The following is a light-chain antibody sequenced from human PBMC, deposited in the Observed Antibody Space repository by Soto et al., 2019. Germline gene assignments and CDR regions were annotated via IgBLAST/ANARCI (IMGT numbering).Light chain of an antibody. J-gene: IGLJ1*01. CDR3: SSYTISNNYV. CDR2: EVS. Sequence: QSVLTQPASVSRSPGQSITISCTGTSSDVGGYNSVSWYQQHPGKAPKLMIFEVSNRPSEVSNRFSGSKSGNTASLTISGLQAEDEADYYCSSYTISNNYVLGNGTKVT. CDR1: SSDVGGYNS. V-gene: IGLV2-14*01.